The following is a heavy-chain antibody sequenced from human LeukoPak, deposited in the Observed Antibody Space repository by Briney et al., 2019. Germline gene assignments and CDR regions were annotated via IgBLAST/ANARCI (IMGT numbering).Heavy chain of an antibody. CDR1: GFTVSSNY. J-gene: IGHJ4*02. V-gene: IGHV3-66*01. D-gene: IGHD3-16*02. CDR2: IYSGGST. Sequence: PGGSLRLSCAASGFTVSSNYMSWVRQAPGKGLEWVSVIYSGGSTYYADSVKGRFTISRDNSKNTLYLQMNSLRAEDTAVYYCARVYYVWGSYPPDYWGQGTLVTASS. CDR3: ARVYYVWGSYPPDY.